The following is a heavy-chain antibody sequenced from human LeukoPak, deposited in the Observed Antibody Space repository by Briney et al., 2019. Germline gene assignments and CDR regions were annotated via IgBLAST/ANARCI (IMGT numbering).Heavy chain of an antibody. CDR3: ARRNQYYDFWSGYYFDY. J-gene: IGHJ4*02. D-gene: IGHD3-3*01. V-gene: IGHV4-34*01. CDR1: GGSFSGYY. CDR2: INHSGST. Sequence: PSETLSLTCAVYGGSFSGYYWSWIRQPPGKGLEWIGEINHSGSTNYNPSLKSRVTISVDTSKNQFSLKLSSVTAADTAVYYCARRNQYYDFWSGYYFDYWGQGTLVTVSS.